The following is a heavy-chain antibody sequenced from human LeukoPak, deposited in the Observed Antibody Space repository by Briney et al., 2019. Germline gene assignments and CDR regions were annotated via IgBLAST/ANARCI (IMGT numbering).Heavy chain of an antibody. CDR3: AELGITMIGGV. CDR1: GFTFSSYW. CDR2: IKKDGSEK. Sequence: GSLRLSCAASGFTFSSYWMSWVRQAPGKGLEWVANIKKDGSEKYYVDSVKGRFTISGDNAKNSLYLQMNSLRAEDTAVYYCAELGITMIGGVWGKGTTVTISS. V-gene: IGHV3-7*01. J-gene: IGHJ6*04. D-gene: IGHD3-10*02.